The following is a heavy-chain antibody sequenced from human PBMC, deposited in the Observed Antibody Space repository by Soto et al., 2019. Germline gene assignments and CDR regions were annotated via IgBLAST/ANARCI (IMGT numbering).Heavy chain of an antibody. CDR3: ASGTTGAFFVY. D-gene: IGHD2-8*02. CDR1: GFTFSDYY. V-gene: IGHV3-11*01. Sequence: QGQLGESGGGLVKPGGSLRLSCAASGFTFSDYYMSWIRQAPGKGLEWVSYISSRSSTIFYADSVKGRFTISRDNVKNPRYLQMNSLRAEDTAVYYCASGTTGAFFVYWGQGILVTVSS. CDR2: ISSRSSTI. J-gene: IGHJ4*02.